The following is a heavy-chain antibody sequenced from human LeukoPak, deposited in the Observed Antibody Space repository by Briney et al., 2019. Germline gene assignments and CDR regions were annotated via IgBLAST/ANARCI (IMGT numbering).Heavy chain of an antibody. D-gene: IGHD6-19*01. Sequence: ASVTASYKASGYTFTSYGISWVRQAPGQGLEWMGWISAYNGNTNYAQKLQGRVTMTTDTSTSTAYMELRSLRSDDTAVYYCASINIAVAGWNWFDPWGQGTLVTVSS. CDR1: GYTFTSYG. J-gene: IGHJ5*02. CDR2: ISAYNGNT. CDR3: ASINIAVAGWNWFDP. V-gene: IGHV1-18*01.